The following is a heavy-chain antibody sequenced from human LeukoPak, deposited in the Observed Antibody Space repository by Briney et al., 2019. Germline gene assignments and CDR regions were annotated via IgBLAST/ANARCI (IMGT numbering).Heavy chain of an antibody. V-gene: IGHV3-53*01. CDR3: ARDRYGDFGSFDY. CDR2: IYSGGST. J-gene: IGHJ4*02. CDR1: GFTVSSNY. D-gene: IGHD4-17*01. Sequence: GGSLRLSCAASGFTVSSNYMSWVRQAPGKGLEWVSVIYSGGSTYYADSVKGRFTISRDNSKNTLYLQMNSLRAEDTAVYYWARDRYGDFGSFDYWGQGTLVTVSS.